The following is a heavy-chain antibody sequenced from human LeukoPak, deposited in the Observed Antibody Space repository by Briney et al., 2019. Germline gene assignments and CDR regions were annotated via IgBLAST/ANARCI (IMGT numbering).Heavy chain of an antibody. D-gene: IGHD3-9*01. CDR1: GFTFSDHY. V-gene: IGHV3-72*01. Sequence: RGSLRLSCAASGFTFSDHYMDWVRQAPGKGLEWVGRIRKEANSYTTESAASVKDRFTISRDDSKSSLYLQMNSLKTDDTAVYYCARGTDWFPTWGQGILVTVSS. CDR3: ARGTDWFPT. J-gene: IGHJ5*02. CDR2: IRKEANSYTT.